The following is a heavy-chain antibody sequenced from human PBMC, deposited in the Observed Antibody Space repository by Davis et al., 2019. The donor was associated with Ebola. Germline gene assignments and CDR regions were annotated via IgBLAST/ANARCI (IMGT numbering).Heavy chain of an antibody. CDR3: ARALGIAARASFYFDY. CDR2: IYYSGST. Sequence: MPSETLSLTCTVSGGSINSGDYYWSWIRQPPEKGLEGIGYIYYSGSTYYNQSLKSRVTMSIDTSRNQFSLQLSSLTAADTAVYYCARALGIAARASFYFDYWGPGTLVTVSS. CDR1: GGSINSGDYY. J-gene: IGHJ4*02. D-gene: IGHD6-6*01. V-gene: IGHV4-30-4*01.